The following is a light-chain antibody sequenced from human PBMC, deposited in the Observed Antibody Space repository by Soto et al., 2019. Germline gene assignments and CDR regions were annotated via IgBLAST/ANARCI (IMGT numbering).Light chain of an antibody. CDR3: LQRSDWRT. CDR2: DAV. CDR1: QNIHNH. Sequence: EKLMSQSPATLSVSPGERVTLSCRASQNIHNHMSWFLQKPGQTPRLLIYDAVIRAADVPARFSGSWSGTDFTLTISRLEPEDFAVYYCLQRSDWRTFGRGTKVDIK. V-gene: IGKV3-11*01. J-gene: IGKJ1*01.